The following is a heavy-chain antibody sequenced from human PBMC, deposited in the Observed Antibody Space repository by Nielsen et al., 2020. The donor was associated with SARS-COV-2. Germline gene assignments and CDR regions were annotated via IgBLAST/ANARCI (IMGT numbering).Heavy chain of an antibody. V-gene: IGHV4-31*03. CDR3: ARESSGYDHYNYGMDV. CDR2: IYFNGRT. Sequence: SETLSLTCTVSGGSISSGGYYGSWIRHHPGKGLEWIGYIYFNGRTCYNPSLKSRVTISVDTSKNQFSLSLRSVTAADTAVYYCARESSGYDHYNYGMDVWGQGTTVTVSS. J-gene: IGHJ6*02. D-gene: IGHD5-12*01. CDR1: GGSISSGGYY.